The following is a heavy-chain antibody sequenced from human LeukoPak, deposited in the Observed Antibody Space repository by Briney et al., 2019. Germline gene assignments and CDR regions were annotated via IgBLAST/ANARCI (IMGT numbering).Heavy chain of an antibody. J-gene: IGHJ4*02. CDR1: GFTFSSYA. CDR3: ARSSRGVQGVITPPKY. D-gene: IGHD3-10*01. CDR2: ISGSGGST. V-gene: IGHV3-23*01. Sequence: GGSLRLSCAASGFTFSSYAMSWVRQAPGKGLEWVSAISGSGGSTYYADSVKGRFISSRDNSKNTLYLQMNSLRAEDTAVYYCARSSRGVQGVITPPKYWGQGTLVTVSS.